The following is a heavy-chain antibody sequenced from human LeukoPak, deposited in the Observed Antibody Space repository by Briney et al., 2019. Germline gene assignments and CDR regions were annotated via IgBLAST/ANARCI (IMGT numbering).Heavy chain of an antibody. CDR3: ARRPIAARLPYFDY. J-gene: IGHJ4*02. V-gene: IGHV4-39*01. D-gene: IGHD6-6*01. Sequence: SETLSLTCTVSGGSISSSSYYWGWIRQPPGKGLEWIGSIYYSGSTYYNPSLKSRVTISVDTSKNQFSLKLSSVTAADTAVYYCARRPIAARLPYFDYWGQGTLVTVSS. CDR1: GGSISSSSYY. CDR2: IYYSGST.